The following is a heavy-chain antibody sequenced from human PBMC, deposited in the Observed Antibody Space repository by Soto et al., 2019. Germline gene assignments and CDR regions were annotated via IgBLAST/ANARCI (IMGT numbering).Heavy chain of an antibody. CDR3: ARHPGYSYGYYDGMDV. Sequence: GESLKISCKGSGYSFTSYWIGWGRQMPGKGLEWMGIIYPGDSDTRYSPSCQCQVTISADKSIITAYLQWSSLKASDTALYYCARHPGYSYGYYDGMDVWGQGTTVTVSS. CDR2: IYPGDSDT. V-gene: IGHV5-51*01. J-gene: IGHJ6*02. CDR1: GYSFTSYW. D-gene: IGHD5-18*01.